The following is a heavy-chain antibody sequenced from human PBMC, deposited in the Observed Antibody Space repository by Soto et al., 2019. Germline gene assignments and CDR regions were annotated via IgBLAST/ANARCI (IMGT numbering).Heavy chain of an antibody. Sequence: EVQLVQSGPEMKKPGESLKISCQASGYSFTNYWIGWVRQMPGKGLEWMGIIYPDDSDTRYSPSFQGQVTISADKSISTAYLQWSSLEASDTAMYYCARVSYYGSRASIVWSYWGQGTLVTVSS. V-gene: IGHV5-51*03. CDR1: GYSFTNYW. CDR3: ARVSYYGSRASIVWSY. CDR2: IYPDDSDT. D-gene: IGHD3-10*01. J-gene: IGHJ4*02.